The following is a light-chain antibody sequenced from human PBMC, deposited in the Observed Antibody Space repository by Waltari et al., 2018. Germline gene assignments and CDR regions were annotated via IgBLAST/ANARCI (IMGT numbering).Light chain of an antibody. CDR2: AAS. CDR1: QSISSY. V-gene: IGKV1-39*01. Sequence: DIQMTQSPSSLSASGGDRVTITCLASQSISSYLNWYQQKPVKAPKLLIYAASSLQSGVPSRFSGSGSGTDFTLTISSLQPEDFATYYCQQSYSTPWTFGQGTKVEIK. J-gene: IGKJ1*01. CDR3: QQSYSTPWT.